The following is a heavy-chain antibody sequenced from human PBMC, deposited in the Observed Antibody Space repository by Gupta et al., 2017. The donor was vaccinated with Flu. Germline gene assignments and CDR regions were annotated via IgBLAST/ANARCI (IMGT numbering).Heavy chain of an antibody. D-gene: IGHD2-2*02. Sequence: QLQLLQPGADMKKPGASVKVSCKSSGYTFTSYDINWVLQATGQGLEWMGWMNPNSGNTGYAQKFQGRVTMTRNTSISTAYMELSSLRSEDTAVYYCARLYCSSTSCYRSFGEYYYYGMDVWGQGTTVTVSS. CDR2: MNPNSGNT. CDR1: GYTFTSYD. J-gene: IGHJ6*02. V-gene: IGHV1-8*01. CDR3: ARLYCSSTSCYRSFGEYYYYGMDV.